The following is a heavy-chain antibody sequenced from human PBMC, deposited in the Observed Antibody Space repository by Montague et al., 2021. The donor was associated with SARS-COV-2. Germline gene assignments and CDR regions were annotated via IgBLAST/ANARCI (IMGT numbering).Heavy chain of an antibody. J-gene: IGHJ4*02. CDR3: ARDTYTSGWFQQFDY. V-gene: IGHV4-39*01. Sequence: SETLSLTCTVSGGSISSSNYYWGWIRQPPGKGLEWIGSIYYSGTTYFNPSLESRVTISVDTSKNQFSLKLSTVTAADTAVYYCARDTYTSGWFQQFDYWGQGTLVTVSS. CDR2: IYYSGTT. CDR1: GGSISSSNYY. D-gene: IGHD6-19*01.